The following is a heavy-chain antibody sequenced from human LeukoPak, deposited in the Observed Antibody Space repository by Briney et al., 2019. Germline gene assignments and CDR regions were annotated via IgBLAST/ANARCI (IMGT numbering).Heavy chain of an antibody. J-gene: IGHJ4*02. D-gene: IGHD2-15*01. Sequence: GGSLRLSCAASGFSFYDYSLHWVRQAPGEGLEWVSLITRDGGGTSYADSVKGRLTISRDTSRSSLSLQMDSLRTEDTAFYYCATERSRYFDYWGQGTLVTVSS. V-gene: IGHV3-43*01. CDR3: ATERSRYFDY. CDR1: GFSFYDYS. CDR2: ITRDGGGT.